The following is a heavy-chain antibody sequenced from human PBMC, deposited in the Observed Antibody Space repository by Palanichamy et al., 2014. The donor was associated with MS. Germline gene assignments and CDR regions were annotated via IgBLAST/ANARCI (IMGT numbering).Heavy chain of an antibody. D-gene: IGHD6-19*01. J-gene: IGHJ4*02. CDR1: GGSISTSSYY. CDR2: IHYSGST. CDR3: ARRERGVGVANDY. V-gene: IGHV4-39*01. Sequence: QLQLQESGPGLVKPSETLSLTCTVSGGSISTSSYYWGWIRQPPGKGLEWIGSIHYSGSTYYNPSLESRVTISADTAKNQFSLKLGSVTAADTAVYYCARRERGVGVANDYWGQGTLVTVSS.